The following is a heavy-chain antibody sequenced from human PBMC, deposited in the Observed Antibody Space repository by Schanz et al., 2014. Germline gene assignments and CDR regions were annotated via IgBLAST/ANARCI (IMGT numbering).Heavy chain of an antibody. CDR1: GFTFSSNG. Sequence: AASGFTFSSNGMHWVRQAPGKGLEWVAVIWYDGSKKYYADSVKGRFTISRDNSKNTLYMQRKSLRVEDTHLSTLARESSRSRYTFELDRQHFLNDDS. J-gene: IGHJ5*01. V-gene: IGHV3-33*01. CDR2: IWYDGSKK. CDR3: ARESSRSRYTFELDRQHFLNDDS. D-gene: IGHD3-3*02.